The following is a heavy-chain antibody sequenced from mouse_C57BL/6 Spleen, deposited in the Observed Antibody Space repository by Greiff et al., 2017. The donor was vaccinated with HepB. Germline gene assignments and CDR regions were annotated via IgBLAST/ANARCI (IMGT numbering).Heavy chain of an antibody. Sequence: VQLVESGPELVKPGASVKISCKASGYAFSSSWMNWVKQRPGKGLEWIGRIYPGDGDTNYNGKFKGKATLTADKSSSTAYMQLSSLTSEDSAVYFCARYYYGLYYFDYWGQGTTLTVSS. CDR2: IYPGDGDT. D-gene: IGHD1-1*01. CDR1: GYAFSSSW. CDR3: ARYYYGLYYFDY. J-gene: IGHJ2*01. V-gene: IGHV1-82*01.